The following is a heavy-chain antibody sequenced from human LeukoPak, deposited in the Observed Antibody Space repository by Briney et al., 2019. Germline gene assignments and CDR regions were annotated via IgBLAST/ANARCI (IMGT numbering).Heavy chain of an antibody. Sequence: GGSLRLSCAASGFSFSSYSMSWVRQAPGKGLEWVSYISSSSTIYYVDSVKGRFTISRDNAKNSLYLQMNSLRDEDTAVYYCARAPPNDYDSAGYYAPFDCWGQGILVTVSS. CDR3: ARAPPNDYDSAGYYAPFDC. CDR2: ISSSSTI. V-gene: IGHV3-48*02. D-gene: IGHD3-22*01. J-gene: IGHJ4*02. CDR1: GFSFSSYS.